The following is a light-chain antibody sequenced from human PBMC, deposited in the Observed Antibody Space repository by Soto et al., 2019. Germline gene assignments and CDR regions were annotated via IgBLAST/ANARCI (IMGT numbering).Light chain of an antibody. Sequence: YELTQPPSVSVSPGQTASITCSGDKLGHKYVSWCQQKPGQSPILVIYQDSKRPSGIPERVSGSNSGSTATLTISETQAMDEADYYCQTWASSIVVFGGGTKVTVL. CDR2: QDS. J-gene: IGLJ2*01. V-gene: IGLV3-1*01. CDR3: QTWASSIVV. CDR1: KLGHKY.